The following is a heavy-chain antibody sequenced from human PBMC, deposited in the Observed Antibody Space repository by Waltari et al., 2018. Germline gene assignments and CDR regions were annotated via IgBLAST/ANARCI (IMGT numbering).Heavy chain of an antibody. J-gene: IGHJ4*02. V-gene: IGHV1-69*10. CDR3: ARGIDFWSGYPIDY. Sequence: QVQLVQSGAEVKKPGSSVKVSCKASGGTFSSYAISWVRQAPGQGLEWMGGIIPILGIANYAQKFQGRVTMTRDTSISTAYMELSRLRSDDTAVYYCARGIDFWSGYPIDYWGQGTLVTVSS. D-gene: IGHD3-3*01. CDR1: GGTFSSYA. CDR2: IIPILGIA.